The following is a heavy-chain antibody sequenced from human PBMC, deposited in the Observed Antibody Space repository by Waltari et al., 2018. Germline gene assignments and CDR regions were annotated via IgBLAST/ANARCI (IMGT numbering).Heavy chain of an antibody. V-gene: IGHV4-39*01. Sequence: QLQLQESGPGLVKPSETLSLTCTVSGGSISSSRYYLGWIRQSPGKGLEWVGSMYYSGIIDYNPTLQSRVTISGDTSKNQFSLRLSSVTAADTAVYYCARHWKKSGYRFDPWGQGTLVTVSS. J-gene: IGHJ5*02. CDR1: GGSISSSRYY. CDR2: MYYSGII. CDR3: ARHWKKSGYRFDP. D-gene: IGHD5-12*01.